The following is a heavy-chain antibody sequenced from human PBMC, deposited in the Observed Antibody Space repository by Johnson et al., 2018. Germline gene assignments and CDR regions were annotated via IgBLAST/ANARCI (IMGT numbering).Heavy chain of an antibody. V-gene: IGHV3-49*03. D-gene: IGHD4-17*01. Sequence: VQLVESGGGLVQPGRSLRLSCTASGFTFGDYAMTWFRQAPGKGLEWVGFIRSKAYGGTTEYAASVKGRFTIARDDSKSIPYLQMNSLKTEDTAVYYCTSGSYGHAFAFWGQGTMVTVSS. J-gene: IGHJ3*01. CDR2: IRSKAYGGTT. CDR3: TSGSYGHAFAF. CDR1: GFTFGDYA.